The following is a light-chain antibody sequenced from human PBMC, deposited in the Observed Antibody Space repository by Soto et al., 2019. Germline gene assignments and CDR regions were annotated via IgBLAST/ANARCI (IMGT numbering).Light chain of an antibody. CDR3: AAWDDTLSGLV. CDR2: RND. J-gene: IGLJ2*01. Sequence: QPVLTQPPSASGTPGQRVAISCSGSSSNIGSNFVYWYQQFPGTAPKLLIYRNDQWPSGVPDRFSGSKSGTSASLAISGLRSEDEADYYCAAWDDTLSGLVFGGGTKLTVL. V-gene: IGLV1-47*01. CDR1: SSNIGSNF.